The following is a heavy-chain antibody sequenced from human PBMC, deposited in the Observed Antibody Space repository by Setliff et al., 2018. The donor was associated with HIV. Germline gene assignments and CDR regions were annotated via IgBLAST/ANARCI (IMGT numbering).Heavy chain of an antibody. CDR2: INSDESST. CDR3: ARRSGWSLDY. J-gene: IGHJ4*02. V-gene: IGHV3-74*01. D-gene: IGHD6-19*01. Sequence: GESLKISCAASGFTFSTYWMTWVRQAPGKGLVWVSRINSDESSTSCADSVKGRFTISRDNAKNTLYLQMNSLRAEDTAVYYCARRSGWSLDYWGQGTLGTVS. CDR1: GFTFSTYW.